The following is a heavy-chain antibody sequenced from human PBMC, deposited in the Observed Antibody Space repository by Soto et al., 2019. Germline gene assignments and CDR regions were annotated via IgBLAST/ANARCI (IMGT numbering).Heavy chain of an antibody. CDR1: GFTFSSHW. CDR2: IKEDGSGK. V-gene: IGHV3-7*01. D-gene: IGHD3-10*02. J-gene: IGHJ4*02. CDR3: VKAWYNDVWGYYFDY. Sequence: EVQLVESGGGLVQPGGSLRLSCAASGFTFSSHWMTWVRQARGKGLEWVANIKEDGSGKCYVDSVKGRFTISRDNTKNSLYLQLNSLRAEDTATYYCVKAWYNDVWGYYFDYWGQGTLVTVSS.